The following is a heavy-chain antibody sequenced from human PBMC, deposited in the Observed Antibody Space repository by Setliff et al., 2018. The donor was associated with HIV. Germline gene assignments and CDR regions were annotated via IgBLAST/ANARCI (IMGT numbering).Heavy chain of an antibody. CDR3: ARDRCGGSCPFDY. CDR1: SGSFSGYY. D-gene: IGHD2-15*01. J-gene: IGHJ4*02. Sequence: SETLSLTCAVYSGSFSGYYWSWIRQPPGKGLEWIGEINHDRTTNYNPSLKSRVTISVDTSKNQFSLTLNSVTAADTAMYYCARDRCGGSCPFDYWGQGMLVTVSS. CDR2: INHDRTT. V-gene: IGHV4-34*01.